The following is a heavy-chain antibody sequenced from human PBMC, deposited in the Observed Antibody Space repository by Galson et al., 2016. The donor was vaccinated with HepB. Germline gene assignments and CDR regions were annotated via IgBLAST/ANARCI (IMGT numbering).Heavy chain of an antibody. D-gene: IGHD5-18*01. CDR2: IIPIFGTA. V-gene: IGHV1-69*06. CDR1: GGTFSSYG. CDR3: ARRGFGYGRHSGSLDYYYYGMDV. J-gene: IGHJ6*02. Sequence: SVKVSCKASGGTFSSYGISWVRQAPGQGLEWMGGIIPIFGTANYGQKFQGRVTITADTSTSTVYMEMSSLRSEDTAVYYCARRGFGYGRHSGSLDYYYYGMDVWGQGTTVTVSS.